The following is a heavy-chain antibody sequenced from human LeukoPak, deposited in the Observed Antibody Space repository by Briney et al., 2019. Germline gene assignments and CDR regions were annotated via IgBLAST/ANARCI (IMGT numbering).Heavy chain of an antibody. D-gene: IGHD5-18*01. CDR2: IYYSGST. J-gene: IGHJ5*02. CDR3: ARAGYSYGLNWFDP. CDR1: GGSISSSSYY. V-gene: IGHV4-39*07. Sequence: SETLSLTCTVSGGSISSSSYYWGWIRQPPGKGLEWIGSIYYSGSTYYNPSLKSRVTISVDTSKNQFSLKLSSVTAADTAVYYCARAGYSYGLNWFDPWGQGTLVTVSS.